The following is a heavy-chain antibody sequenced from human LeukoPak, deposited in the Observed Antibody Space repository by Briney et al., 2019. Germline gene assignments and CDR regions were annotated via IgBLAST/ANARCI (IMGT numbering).Heavy chain of an antibody. Sequence: SETLSLTCAVYGGSFSGYYWSWIRQPPGKGLEWIGEINHSGSTNYNPSLKSRVTISVDTSKNQFSLKLSSVTAADTAVYYCASPRARPGYYYYYMDVWGKGTTVTVSS. V-gene: IGHV4-34*01. J-gene: IGHJ6*03. CDR2: INHSGST. CDR3: ASPRARPGYYYYYMDV. CDR1: GGSFSGYY. D-gene: IGHD6-6*01.